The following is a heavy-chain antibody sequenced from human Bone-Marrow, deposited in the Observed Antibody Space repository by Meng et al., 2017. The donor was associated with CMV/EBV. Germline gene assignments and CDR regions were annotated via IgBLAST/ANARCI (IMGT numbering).Heavy chain of an antibody. Sequence: GESLKIPCAASGFTFSSYAMHWVRQAPGKGLEWVAVISYDGSNKYYADSVKGRFTISRDNSKNTLYLQMNSLRAEDTAVYYCARAPFLVVPAAIGYYYGMDVWGQGTTVTVSS. J-gene: IGHJ6*02. CDR1: GFTFSSYA. D-gene: IGHD2-2*01. CDR2: ISYDGSNK. CDR3: ARAPFLVVPAAIGYYYGMDV. V-gene: IGHV3-30*04.